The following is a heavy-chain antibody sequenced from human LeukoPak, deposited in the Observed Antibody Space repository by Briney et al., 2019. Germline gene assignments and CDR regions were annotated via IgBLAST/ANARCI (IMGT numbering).Heavy chain of an antibody. CDR2: INYRGTT. CDR1: GGPISSGDYY. V-gene: IGHV4-39*07. Sequence: HPSETLSLTCTVSGGPISSGDYYWGWIRQPPGMGPEWIGSINYRGTTYYNPSLQSRVAISVDTSKNQFSLQLTSVTATDTAVYYCARVSRDSGNYYTFLDYWGQGTLVTVSS. CDR3: ARVSRDSGNYYTFLDY. J-gene: IGHJ4*02. D-gene: IGHD1-26*01.